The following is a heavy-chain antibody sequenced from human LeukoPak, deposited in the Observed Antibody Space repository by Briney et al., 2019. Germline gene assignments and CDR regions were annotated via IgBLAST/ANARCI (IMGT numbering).Heavy chain of an antibody. Sequence: PGGSLRLSCAASGFTFSDYYMSWIRQAPGKGLEWVSYISSSGSTIYYADSVKGRFTISRDNAKNSLYLQMNSLRAEDTAVYYCARVEIQVSSSWPYYYYYIDVWGKGTTVTVSS. CDR2: ISSSGSTI. V-gene: IGHV3-11*01. CDR3: ARVEIQVSSSWPYYYYYIDV. CDR1: GFTFSDYY. D-gene: IGHD6-13*01. J-gene: IGHJ6*03.